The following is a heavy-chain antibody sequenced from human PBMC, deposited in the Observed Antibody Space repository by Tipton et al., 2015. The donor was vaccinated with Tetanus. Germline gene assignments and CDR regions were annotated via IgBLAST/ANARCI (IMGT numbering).Heavy chain of an antibody. V-gene: IGHV3-49*03. CDR3: TRAEVMITFGGVGDY. Sequence: SLRLSCTASGFTFGDYAMSWFRQAPGKGLEWVGFIRSKAYGGTTEYAASVKGRFTISGDDSKSIAYLQMNSLKTEDTAVYYCTRAEVMITFGGVGDYWGQGTLVTVSS. CDR1: GFTFGDYA. CDR2: IRSKAYGGTT. D-gene: IGHD3-16*01. J-gene: IGHJ4*02.